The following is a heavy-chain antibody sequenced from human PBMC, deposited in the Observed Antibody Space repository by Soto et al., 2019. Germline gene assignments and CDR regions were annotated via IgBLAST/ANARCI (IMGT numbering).Heavy chain of an antibody. D-gene: IGHD3-22*01. CDR3: ARQESKYYYDSSGYQNWFDP. J-gene: IGHJ5*02. Sequence: SETLSLTCAVSGGSISSNNWWSWVRQSPGKGLEWIGEIYHSGTTNYNPALKSRVTISVDKSKNHFSLKLSSVTAADTAVYYCARQESKYYYDSSGYQNWFDPWGQGTLVTVSS. CDR1: GGSISSNNW. V-gene: IGHV4-4*02. CDR2: IYHSGTT.